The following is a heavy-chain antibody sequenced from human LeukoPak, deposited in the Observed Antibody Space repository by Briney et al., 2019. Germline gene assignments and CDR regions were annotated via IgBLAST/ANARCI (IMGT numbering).Heavy chain of an antibody. D-gene: IGHD6-13*01. CDR2: ITANNTTK. Sequence: PGGSLRLSXTASGLSFSSYNMDWVRQAPGKGPEWVAYITANNTTKYYADSVKGRFTISRDNAKKSLFLQMNSLRAEDTAVYYCAAASAFSSSWRSWGQGTVVTVSS. CDR3: AAASAFSSSWRS. J-gene: IGHJ5*02. CDR1: GLSFSSYN. V-gene: IGHV3-48*01.